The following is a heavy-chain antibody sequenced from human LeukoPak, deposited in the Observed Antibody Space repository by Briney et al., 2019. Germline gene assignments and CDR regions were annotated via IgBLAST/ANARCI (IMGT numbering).Heavy chain of an antibody. V-gene: IGHV3-21*01. CDR2: ISSSSSYI. CDR1: GFTFSSYE. D-gene: IGHD3/OR15-3a*01. CDR3: ARDGRDWLLGYYYYYMDV. Sequence: GGSLRLSCAASGFTFSSYEMNWVRQAPGKGLEWVSSISSSSSYIYYADSVKGRFTISRDNAKNSLHLQMNSLRAEDTAVYYCARDGRDWLLGYYYYYMDVWGKGTTVTISS. J-gene: IGHJ6*03.